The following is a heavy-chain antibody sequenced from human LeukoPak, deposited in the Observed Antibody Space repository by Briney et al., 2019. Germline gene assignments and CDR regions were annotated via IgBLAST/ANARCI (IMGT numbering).Heavy chain of an antibody. V-gene: IGHV1-46*01. CDR2: INPSGGGT. Sequence: EASVKVSCKASGYSLTTYYMHWVRQAPGQGLEWMAIINPSGGGTKYAQKFQGRVTMTRDTPTNTVYMELSSLRTEDTAVYYCASVYLYGMDDWGQGTTVTVSS. CDR3: ASVYLYGMDD. D-gene: IGHD2-8*01. J-gene: IGHJ6*02. CDR1: GYSLTTYY.